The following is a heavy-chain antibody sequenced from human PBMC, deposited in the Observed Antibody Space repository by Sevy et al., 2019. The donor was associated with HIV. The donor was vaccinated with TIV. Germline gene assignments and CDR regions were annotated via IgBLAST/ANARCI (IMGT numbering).Heavy chain of an antibody. CDR1: GFTFSSYS. CDR3: ATDQRGVTIFGVVTHYHYYGMDV. D-gene: IGHD3-3*01. J-gene: IGHJ6*02. V-gene: IGHV3-21*01. Sequence: GGSLRLSCAASGFTFSSYSMNWVRQAPGKGLEWVSSISSSSSYIYYADSVKGRFTISRDNAKNSLYLQMNSLRAEDTAVYYCATDQRGVTIFGVVTHYHYYGMDVRGQGTTVTVSS. CDR2: ISSSSSYI.